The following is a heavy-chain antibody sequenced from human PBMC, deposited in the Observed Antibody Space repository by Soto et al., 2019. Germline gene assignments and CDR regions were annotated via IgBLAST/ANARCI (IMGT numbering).Heavy chain of an antibody. D-gene: IGHD6-6*01. V-gene: IGHV4-30-4*01. CDR1: GGSISSGGYY. CDR3: ARERPDGARLDP. J-gene: IGHJ5*02. CDR2: IYHSGST. Sequence: SETLSLTCTVSGGSISSGGYYWGWIRQPPGKGLEWIGYIYHSGSTYYNPSLKSRVTISVDTSKNQFSLKLSSVTAADTAVYYCARERPDGARLDPWGQGTLVTVPQ.